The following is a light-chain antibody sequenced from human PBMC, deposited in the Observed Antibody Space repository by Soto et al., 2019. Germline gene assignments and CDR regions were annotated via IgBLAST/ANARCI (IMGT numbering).Light chain of an antibody. Sequence: DIQLTQSPSSLSASVGDRVSITCRASQRISTYLNWFQQKPGRAPNLLIFTTSTLESGVSSRFSGSGSGTEFTLTISSLQPEDVATYYCQQSYDTLCTFGEGTRVDI. J-gene: IGKJ4*02. CDR1: QRISTY. CDR3: QQSYDTLCT. CDR2: TTS. V-gene: IGKV1-39*01.